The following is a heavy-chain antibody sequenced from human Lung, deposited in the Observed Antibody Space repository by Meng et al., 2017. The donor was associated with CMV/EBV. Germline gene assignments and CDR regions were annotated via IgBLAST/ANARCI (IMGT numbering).Heavy chain of an antibody. CDR3: ARDWGYFDSNTHDY. D-gene: IGHD3-22*01. J-gene: IGHJ4*02. CDR1: GFTFRHYS. Sequence: SGFTFRHYSVNWVRQAPGKGLEWVSSISSSSDSLDYADSLKGRFTISRDNAKNSLYLQMNSLRAEDTAVYYCARDWGYFDSNTHDYWGQGTLVTVSS. CDR2: ISSSSDSL. V-gene: IGHV3-21*06.